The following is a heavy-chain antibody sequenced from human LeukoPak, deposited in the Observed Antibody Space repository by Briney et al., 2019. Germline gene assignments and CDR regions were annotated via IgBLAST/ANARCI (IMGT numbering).Heavy chain of an antibody. V-gene: IGHV4-30-2*01. CDR1: GGSISSGGYS. Sequence: SETLSLTCAVSGGSISSGGYSWSWTRQPPGKGLEWIGYIYHSGSTYYNPSLKSRVTISVDRSKNQFSLKLSSVTAADTAVYYCARGGGDSYGPSRWKMPFDYWGQGTLVTVSS. CDR3: ARGGGDSYGPSRWKMPFDY. CDR2: IYHSGST. D-gene: IGHD5-18*01. J-gene: IGHJ4*02.